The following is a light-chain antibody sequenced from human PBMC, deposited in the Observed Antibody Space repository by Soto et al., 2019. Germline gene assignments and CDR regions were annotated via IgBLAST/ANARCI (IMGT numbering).Light chain of an antibody. J-gene: IGKJ2*01. Sequence: EIVLTQSPGTLSLSPGERATLSCRASQIVSTIYLAWYQQKPGQAPRLLIYGSSSRAPGIPDRFSGSGSGTEFTLTISRLEPEDFAVYCCQQYGTSPMYTFGQGTKLEIK. V-gene: IGKV3-20*01. CDR3: QQYGTSPMYT. CDR2: GSS. CDR1: QIVSTIY.